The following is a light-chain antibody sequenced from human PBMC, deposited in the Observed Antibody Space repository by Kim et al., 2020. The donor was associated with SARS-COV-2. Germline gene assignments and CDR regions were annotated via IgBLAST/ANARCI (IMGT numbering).Light chain of an antibody. CDR2: EVS. Sequence: PVQSITISCTGTSSDVGSDNLFSWYQQHPGKAPNLMIYEVSQRPSGVSNRFSGSKSGNTASLTISGLQAEDEADYYCCSYAGSYVFGTGTKVTVL. CDR3: CSYAGSYV. V-gene: IGLV2-23*02. J-gene: IGLJ1*01. CDR1: SSDVGSDNL.